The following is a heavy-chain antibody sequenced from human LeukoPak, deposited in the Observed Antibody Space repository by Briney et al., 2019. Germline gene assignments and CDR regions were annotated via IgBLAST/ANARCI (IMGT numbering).Heavy chain of an antibody. CDR1: GGSISSGGYY. Sequence: SETLSLTCTVSGGSISSGGYYWSWIRQHPGKGLEWIGYIYYSGSTYYNPSLKSRVTISVDTSKNQFSLNLSSVTAADTAVYYCARYQSGYYDSSVYHVDYWGQGTLVTVPS. CDR3: ARYQSGYYDSSVYHVDY. CDR2: IYYSGST. D-gene: IGHD3-22*01. J-gene: IGHJ4*02. V-gene: IGHV4-31*03.